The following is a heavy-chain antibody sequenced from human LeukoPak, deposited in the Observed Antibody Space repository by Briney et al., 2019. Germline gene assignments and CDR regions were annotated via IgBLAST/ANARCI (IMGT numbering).Heavy chain of an antibody. D-gene: IGHD3-3*01. Sequence: SETLSLTCTVSGGSIRSGSYYWGWIRQPPGKGLEWIGSIYYSGSTYYNPSLKSRVTISVDTSKNQFSLKLSSVTAADTAVYYCARHNELRSYDFWIGPNWFDPWGQGTLVTVSS. CDR2: IYYSGST. CDR1: GGSIRSGSYY. J-gene: IGHJ5*02. V-gene: IGHV4-39*01. CDR3: ARHNELRSYDFWIGPNWFDP.